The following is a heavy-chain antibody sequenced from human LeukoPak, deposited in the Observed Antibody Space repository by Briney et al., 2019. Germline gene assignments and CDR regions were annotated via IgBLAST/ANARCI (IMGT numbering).Heavy chain of an antibody. J-gene: IGHJ4*02. V-gene: IGHV1-69*05. CDR3: ARGLYYYDSSGYSGY. CDR1: GGTFSSYA. CDR2: IIPIFGTA. Sequence: SVKVSCKASGGTFSSYAISWVRQAPGQGLEWMGGIIPIFGTANYAQKFQGRVTMTRDMSTSTVYMELSSLRSEDTAVYYCARGLYYYDSSGYSGYWGQGTLVTVSS. D-gene: IGHD3-22*01.